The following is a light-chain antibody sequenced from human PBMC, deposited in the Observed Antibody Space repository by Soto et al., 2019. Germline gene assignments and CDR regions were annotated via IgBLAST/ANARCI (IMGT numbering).Light chain of an antibody. J-gene: IGKJ1*01. CDR1: QSVLYSSENKNY. CDR3: QQYYTTPRT. CDR2: WAS. V-gene: IGKV4-1*01. Sequence: DIVMTQPPDSLDVSLGERATINCKSSQSVLYSSENKNYLAWYQQKPGQPPKLLIYWASTRDSGVPDRFSGSGSGTDFTLTISSLQAEDVAVYYCQQYYTTPRTFGQGTKVDIK.